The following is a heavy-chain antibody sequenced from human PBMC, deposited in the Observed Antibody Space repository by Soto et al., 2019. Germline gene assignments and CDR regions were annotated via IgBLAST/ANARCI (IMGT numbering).Heavy chain of an antibody. V-gene: IGHV3-30-3*01. J-gene: IGHJ6*02. CDR3: ARAMGEGYSYGFPQYYYYYYGMDV. D-gene: IGHD5-18*01. CDR1: GFTFSSYA. Sequence: GGSLRLSCAASGFTFSSYAMHRVRQAPGKGLEWVAVISYDGSNKYYADSVKGRFTISRDNSKNTLYLQMNSLRAEDTAVYYCARAMGEGYSYGFPQYYYYYYGMDVWGQGTTVTVSS. CDR2: ISYDGSNK.